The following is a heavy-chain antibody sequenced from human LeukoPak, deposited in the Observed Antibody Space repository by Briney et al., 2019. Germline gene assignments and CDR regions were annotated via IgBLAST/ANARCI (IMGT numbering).Heavy chain of an antibody. V-gene: IGHV4-59*01. J-gene: IGHJ4*02. CDR3: ARAAGYSSSWYYFDY. D-gene: IGHD6-13*01. Sequence: PSETLSLTCTVSGASISGSYYSWIRQPPGKGLEWIGYIYYSGSTNYNPSLKSRVTMSVDTSKNQFSLKLSSVTAADTAVYYCARAAGYSSSWYYFDYWGQGTLVTVSS. CDR2: IYYSGST. CDR1: GASISGSY.